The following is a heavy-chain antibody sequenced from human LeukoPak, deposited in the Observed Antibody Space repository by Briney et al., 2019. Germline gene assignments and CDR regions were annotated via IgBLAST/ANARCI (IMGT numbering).Heavy chain of an antibody. Sequence: SETLSLTCTVSGGSISSYYWSWIRQPPGKGLDWIGYILDSGSTNYNPSLKSRVTISVDTSKSQFSLRLTSVTDADTAMYYCARHRSALSWFAPWGQGTLVTVSS. CDR2: ILDSGST. CDR1: GGSISSYY. J-gene: IGHJ5*02. D-gene: IGHD6-19*01. V-gene: IGHV4-59*08. CDR3: ARHRSALSWFAP.